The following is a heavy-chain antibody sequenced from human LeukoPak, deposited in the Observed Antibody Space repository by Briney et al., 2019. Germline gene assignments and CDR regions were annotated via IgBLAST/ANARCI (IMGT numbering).Heavy chain of an antibody. CDR1: GGSFSGYY. D-gene: IGHD3-22*01. CDR2: INHSGST. J-gene: IGHJ4*02. V-gene: IGHV4-34*01. CDR3: ARVPYDSSGYHFDY. Sequence: RPSETLSLTCAVYGGSFSGYYWSWIRQPPGKGLEWIGEINHSGSTNYNPSLKSRVTISVDTSKNQFSLKLSSVTAADTAVYYCARVPYDSSGYHFDYWGQGTLVTVSS.